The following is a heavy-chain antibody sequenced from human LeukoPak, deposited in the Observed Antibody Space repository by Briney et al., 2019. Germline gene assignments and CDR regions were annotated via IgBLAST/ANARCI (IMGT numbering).Heavy chain of an antibody. J-gene: IGHJ4*02. Sequence: GGSLRLSCAASGFTFSSSGMHWVRQAPGKGLEWVAVISYDGSNKYYADSVKGRFTISRDNSKNTLYLQMNSLRAGDTAVYYCAKGSYDRSGYYYYYFAYWGQGTQVTVSS. D-gene: IGHD3-22*01. CDR1: GFTFSSSG. CDR3: AKGSYDRSGYYYYYFAY. CDR2: ISYDGSNK. V-gene: IGHV3-30*18.